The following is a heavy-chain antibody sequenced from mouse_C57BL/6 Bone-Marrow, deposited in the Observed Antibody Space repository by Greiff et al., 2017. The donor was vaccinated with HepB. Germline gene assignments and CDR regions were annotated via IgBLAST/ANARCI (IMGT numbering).Heavy chain of an antibody. CDR2: INSDGGST. V-gene: IGHV5-2*03. CDR1: EYEFPSHD. J-gene: IGHJ4*01. CDR3: ASSGYVRYYAMDY. Sequence: EVKVEESGGGLVQPGESLKLSCESNEYEFPSHDMSWVRKTPEKRLELVAAINSDGGSTYYPDTMERRFIISRDNTKKTLYLQMSSLRSEDTALYYCASSGYVRYYAMDYWGQGTSVTVSS. D-gene: IGHD3-2*02.